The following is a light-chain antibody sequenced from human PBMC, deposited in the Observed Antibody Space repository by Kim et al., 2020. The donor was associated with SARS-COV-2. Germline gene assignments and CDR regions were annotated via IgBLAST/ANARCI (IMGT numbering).Light chain of an antibody. CDR3: QQRSNWPLT. CDR1: QSVSSY. Sequence: LSPGETATLSCRASQSVSSYLAWYQQKPGQAPRLLIYDASSRATGIPARFSGSGSGTDFTLTISSLEPEDFAVYYCQQRSNWPLTFGGGTKVEIK. CDR2: DAS. J-gene: IGKJ4*01. V-gene: IGKV3-11*01.